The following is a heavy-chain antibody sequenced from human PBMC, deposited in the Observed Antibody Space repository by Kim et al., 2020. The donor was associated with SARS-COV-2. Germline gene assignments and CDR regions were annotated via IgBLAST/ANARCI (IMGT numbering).Heavy chain of an antibody. CDR2: ILTDGSIR. V-gene: IGHV3-74*01. CDR1: GFTFRTYW. D-gene: IGHD2-2*03. CDR3: AREGNGCVYIDS. J-gene: IGHJ4*01. Sequence: GGSLRLSCAASGFTFRTYWMHWVRQGPGKGLVWVARILTDGSIRSYADSVKGRFTLSSDNAKHTLFLQMNSLRADDTAVYYCAREGNGCVYIDSWGHGTL.